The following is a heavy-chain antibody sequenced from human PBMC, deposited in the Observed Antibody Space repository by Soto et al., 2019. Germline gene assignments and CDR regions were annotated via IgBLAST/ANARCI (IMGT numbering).Heavy chain of an antibody. V-gene: IGHV3-23*01. J-gene: IGHJ6*03. CDR3: AKDPAYGPGYYYYYMDV. Sequence: GGSLRLSCAASGFTFSSYAMSWVRQAPGKGLEWASAISGSGGSTYYADSVKGRFTISRDNSKNTLYLQMNSLRAEDTAVYYCAKDPAYGPGYYYYYMDVWGKGTTVTVSS. D-gene: IGHD3-10*01. CDR1: GFTFSSYA. CDR2: ISGSGGST.